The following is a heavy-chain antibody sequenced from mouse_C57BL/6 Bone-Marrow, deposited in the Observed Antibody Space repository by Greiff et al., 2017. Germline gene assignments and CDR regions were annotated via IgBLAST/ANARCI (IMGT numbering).Heavy chain of an antibody. Sequence: VQLQQSGPGLVQPSQSLSITCTVSGFSLTSYGVHWVRQPPGKGLEWLGVIWSGGSTDYNDAFIYRLSISKDNSKSQVFFKMNSLQADDTAIYYCAKNGPNWYFDVWGTGTTVTVSS. CDR1: GFSLTSYG. V-gene: IGHV2-4*01. J-gene: IGHJ1*03. CDR2: IWSGGST. CDR3: AKNGPNWYFDV.